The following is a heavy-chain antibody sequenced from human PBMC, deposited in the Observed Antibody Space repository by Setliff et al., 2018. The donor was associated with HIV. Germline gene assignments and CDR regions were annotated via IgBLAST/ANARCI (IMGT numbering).Heavy chain of an antibody. D-gene: IGHD3-3*01. Sequence: SETLSLTCTVSGGSISSSSYYWVWIRQPPGKGLDWIGEINHDSTTNYNPSLKSRVTISVDTSKNQFSLTLNTVTAADTAVYYCARGSRQLTIVGVVFKTNYYFMDVWGKGTAVTVSS. CDR3: ARGSRQLTIVGVVFKTNYYFMDV. J-gene: IGHJ6*03. V-gene: IGHV4-39*01. CDR2: INHDSTT. CDR1: GGSISSSSYY.